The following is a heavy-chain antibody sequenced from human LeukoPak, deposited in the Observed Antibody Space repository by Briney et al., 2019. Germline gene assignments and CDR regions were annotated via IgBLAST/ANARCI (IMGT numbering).Heavy chain of an antibody. Sequence: GGSLRLSCAASGFTCSSYGMHWVRQAPGKGLEWVAVIWYDGSNKYYADSVKGRFTISRDNSKNTLYLQMNSLRAEDTAVYYCARETYCSSTSCYTDYWGQGTLVTVSS. CDR3: ARETYCSSTSCYTDY. CDR1: GFTCSSYG. D-gene: IGHD2-2*02. J-gene: IGHJ4*02. CDR2: IWYDGSNK. V-gene: IGHV3-33*01.